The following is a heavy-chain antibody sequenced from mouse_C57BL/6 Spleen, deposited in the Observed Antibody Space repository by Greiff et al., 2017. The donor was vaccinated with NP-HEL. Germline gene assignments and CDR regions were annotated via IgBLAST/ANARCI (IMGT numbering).Heavy chain of an antibody. CDR2: IDPSDSYT. CDR1: GYTFTSYW. V-gene: IGHV1-69*01. CDR3: ARPYDYEGAWFAY. J-gene: IGHJ3*01. Sequence: QVQLKQSGAELVMPGASVKLSCKASGYTFTSYWMHWVKQRPGQGLEWIGEIDPSDSYTNYNQKFKGKSTLTVDKSSSTAYMQLSSLTSEDSAVYYCARPYDYEGAWFAYWGQGTLVTVSA. D-gene: IGHD2-4*01.